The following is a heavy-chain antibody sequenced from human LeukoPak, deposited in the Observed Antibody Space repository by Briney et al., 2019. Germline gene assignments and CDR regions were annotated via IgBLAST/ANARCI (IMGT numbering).Heavy chain of an antibody. CDR2: ISYSRSI. CDR3: ATLEIGDYYFDY. D-gene: IGHD3-16*01. V-gene: IGHV4-39*01. CDR1: GGSISSSPYY. Sequence: SETRSLTCTVSGGSISSSPYYWAWIRQPPGKGLEWIGSISYSRSIHYNPSLKSRVTISVDTSKNHFSLRLSSVTAADTAVYYCATLEIGDYYFDYWGQGTLVTVSS. J-gene: IGHJ4*02.